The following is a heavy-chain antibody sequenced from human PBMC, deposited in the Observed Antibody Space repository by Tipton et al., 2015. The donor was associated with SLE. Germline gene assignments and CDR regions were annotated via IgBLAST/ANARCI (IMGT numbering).Heavy chain of an antibody. V-gene: IGHV4-39*07. CDR1: GGSISSSSYY. D-gene: IGHD2-21*02. Sequence: TLSLTCTVSGGSISSSSYYWGWIRQPPGKGLEWIGSIYYSGSTYYNPSLKSRVTISVDTSKNQFSLKLSSVTAADTAVYYCARLTREATAFDAFDIWGQGTMVTVSS. J-gene: IGHJ3*02. CDR3: ARLTREATAFDAFDI. CDR2: IYYSGST.